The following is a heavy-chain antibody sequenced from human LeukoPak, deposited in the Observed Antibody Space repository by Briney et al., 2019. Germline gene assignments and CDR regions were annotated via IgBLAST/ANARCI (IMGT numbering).Heavy chain of an antibody. J-gene: IGHJ6*02. V-gene: IGHV1-18*01. CDR2: ISAYNGNT. D-gene: IGHD4-23*01. CDR1: GYTFTSYG. CDR3: ASGEVVTSRVAFYYYYGTDV. Sequence: ASVKVSCKASGYTFTSYGISWVRQAPGQGLEWMGWISAYNGNTNYAQKLQGRVTMTTDTSTSTAYMELRSLRSDDTAVYYCASGEVVTSRVAFYYYYGTDVWGQGTTVTVSS.